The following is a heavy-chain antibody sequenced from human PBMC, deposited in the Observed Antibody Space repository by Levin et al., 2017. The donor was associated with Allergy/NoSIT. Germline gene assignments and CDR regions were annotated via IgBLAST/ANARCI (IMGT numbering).Heavy chain of an antibody. Sequence: GGSLRLSCKGSGYSFATYWIGWVRQMPGKGLEWMGIIYPDDSDTRYSPSFQGQVTISADKSINTAYLQWSSLQASATAMYYCARSGSSGYRNWFDPWGQGTLVTVSS. D-gene: IGHD3-22*01. CDR3: ARSGSSGYRNWFDP. CDR2: IYPDDSDT. J-gene: IGHJ5*02. V-gene: IGHV5-51*01. CDR1: GYSFATYW.